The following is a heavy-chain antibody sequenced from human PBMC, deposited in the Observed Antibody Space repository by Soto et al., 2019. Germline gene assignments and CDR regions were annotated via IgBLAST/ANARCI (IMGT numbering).Heavy chain of an antibody. CDR3: AREGYYYDSSGYEPLDAFDI. J-gene: IGHJ3*02. V-gene: IGHV4-4*07. CDR1: GGSISSYY. D-gene: IGHD3-22*01. Sequence: QVQLQESGPGLVKPSETLSLTCTVSGGSISSYYWSWIRQPAGKGLEWIWRIYTSGSTNYNPSLKSRVTMSVDTSKNQFSLKLSSVTAADTAVYYCAREGYYYDSSGYEPLDAFDIWGQGTMVTVSS. CDR2: IYTSGST.